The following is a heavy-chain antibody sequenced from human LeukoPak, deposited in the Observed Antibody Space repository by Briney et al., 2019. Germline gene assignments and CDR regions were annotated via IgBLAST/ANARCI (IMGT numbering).Heavy chain of an antibody. J-gene: IGHJ4*02. V-gene: IGHV3-23*01. CDR2: ISGSGAGT. Sequence: GGSLRLSCAASGFTFSTYAMIWVRQAPGKGLEWVSGISGSGAGTYCADSVKVRFTISRVNSKNTLFLQMNSLRAEDTAVYYCAKDGKKYGSTWDFDYWGQGTLVTVSS. CDR1: GFTFSTYA. CDR3: AKDGKKYGSTWDFDY. D-gene: IGHD6-13*01.